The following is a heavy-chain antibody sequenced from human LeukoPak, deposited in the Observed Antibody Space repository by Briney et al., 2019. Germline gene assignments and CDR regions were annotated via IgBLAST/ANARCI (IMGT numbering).Heavy chain of an antibody. CDR1: GITVNSTY. J-gene: IGHJ6*02. CDR3: ARLFGSGWPGYFYYAMDV. Sequence: GGSLRLSCAASGITVNSTYISWVRQAPGKGLEWVSVAYSDGNTYYAGSVKGRFTISRDNSKDTLFLQMNSLRAEDTAVYYCARLFGSGWPGYFYYAMDVWGQGTTVAVSS. CDR2: AYSDGNT. V-gene: IGHV3-66*04. D-gene: IGHD6-19*01.